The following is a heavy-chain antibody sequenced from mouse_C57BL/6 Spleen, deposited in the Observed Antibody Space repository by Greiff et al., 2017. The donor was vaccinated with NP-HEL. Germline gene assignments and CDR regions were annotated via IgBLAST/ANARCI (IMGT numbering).Heavy chain of an antibody. V-gene: IGHV14-4*01. D-gene: IGHD1-1*01. Sequence: VQLQQSGAELVRPGASVKLSCTASGFNIKDDYMHWVKQRPEQGLEWIGWIDPENGDTDYASKFQGKATMTADTSSNTAYLQLSSLTSEDTSVYYCTTSITTVVDYWGQGTTLTVSS. CDR3: TTSITTVVDY. CDR1: GFNIKDDY. J-gene: IGHJ2*01. CDR2: IDPENGDT.